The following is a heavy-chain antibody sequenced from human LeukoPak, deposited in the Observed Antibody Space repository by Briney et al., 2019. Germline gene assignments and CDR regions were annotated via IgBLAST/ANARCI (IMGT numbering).Heavy chain of an antibody. CDR3: VKPYYYSSGSLS. D-gene: IGHD3-10*01. J-gene: IGHJ4*02. CDR2: INQDGSEK. Sequence: PGGSLRLSCAVSGFTFRTYWMSWVRQAPGKGLEWVATINQDGSEKYYVDSVTGRFTISRDNAKNSLYLQMNSLRADDTAVYYCVKPYYYSSGSLSWGQGTLVTVSS. V-gene: IGHV3-7*01. CDR1: GFTFRTYW.